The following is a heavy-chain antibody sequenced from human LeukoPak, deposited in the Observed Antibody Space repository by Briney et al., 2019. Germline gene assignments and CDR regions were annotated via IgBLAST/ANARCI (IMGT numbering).Heavy chain of an antibody. Sequence: PGGSLRLSCAASGFTFSSYAMSWVRQAPGEGLQWVSGISGSGSGTYYADSVRGRFTISRDNSKNTLYLQMNSLRAEDTAVYYCAKGGRVAPGWYFDYWGQGTLVTVSS. V-gene: IGHV3-23*01. CDR1: GFTFSSYA. D-gene: IGHD3-3*01. CDR2: ISGSGSGT. J-gene: IGHJ4*02. CDR3: AKGGRVAPGWYFDY.